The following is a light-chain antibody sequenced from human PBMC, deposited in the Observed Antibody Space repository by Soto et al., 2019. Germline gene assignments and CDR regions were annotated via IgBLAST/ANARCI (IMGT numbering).Light chain of an antibody. J-gene: IGKJ5*01. CDR3: QHCRA. CDR2: GAS. Sequence: IVMPQSQATLSVSPGERATLSCRASQSVSSSFLAWYQQKRGQPPRLLIYGASSRATGIPDRFSGSGSGTDFTLTLSRVEPDDFAVYYCQHCRAFGQGTRLEIK. CDR1: QSVSSSF. V-gene: IGKV3D-20*02.